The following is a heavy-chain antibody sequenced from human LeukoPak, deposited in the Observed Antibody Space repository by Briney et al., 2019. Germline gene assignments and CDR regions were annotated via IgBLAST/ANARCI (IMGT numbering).Heavy chain of an antibody. J-gene: IGHJ3*02. CDR2: IYTSGST. Sequence: SETLSLTCTASGGSISSYYWSWIRQPAGKGLEWIGRIYTSGSTNYNPSLKSRVTISLDTSKNQGSLELSSVTAADTAVYYCARVVSNGDRAAFDIWGQGTMITVSS. CDR3: ARVVSNGDRAAFDI. D-gene: IGHD2-8*01. CDR1: GGSISSYY. V-gene: IGHV4-4*07.